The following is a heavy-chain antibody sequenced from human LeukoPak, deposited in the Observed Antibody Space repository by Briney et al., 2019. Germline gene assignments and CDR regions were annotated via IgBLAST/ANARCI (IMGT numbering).Heavy chain of an antibody. Sequence: GGSLRLSCAASGFTFSSYALHWVRQAPGKGVEWVSDISYDGGKEYYADSVKGRFTISRDNSKNTLYLQMNSLRGEGTAVYYCARDRNSASSNNWFDPLGQGTLVTVS. V-gene: IGHV3-30-3*01. D-gene: IGHD6-6*01. J-gene: IGHJ5*02. CDR2: ISYDGGKE. CDR3: ARDRNSASSNNWFDP. CDR1: GFTFSSYA.